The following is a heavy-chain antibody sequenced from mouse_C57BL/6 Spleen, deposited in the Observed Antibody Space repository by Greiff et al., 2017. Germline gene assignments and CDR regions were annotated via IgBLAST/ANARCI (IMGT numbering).Heavy chain of an antibody. D-gene: IGHD2-4*01. V-gene: IGHV5-17*01. CDR3: ARRDYDGAAWFAY. CDR1: GFTFSDYG. J-gene: IGHJ3*01. CDR2: ISSGSSTI. Sequence: EVKLQESGGGLVKPGGSLKLSCAASGFTFSDYGMHWVRQAPEKGLEWVAYISSGSSTIYYADTVKGRFTISRDNAKNTLFLQMTSLRSEDTAMYYCARRDYDGAAWFAYWGQGTLVTVSA.